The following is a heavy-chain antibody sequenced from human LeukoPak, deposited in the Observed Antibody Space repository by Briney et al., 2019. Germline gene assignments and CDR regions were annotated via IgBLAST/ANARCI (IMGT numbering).Heavy chain of an antibody. CDR2: ISSSGSTI. CDR1: GFTSSDYY. Sequence: AGGSLRLSCAASGFTSSDYYMSWIRQAPGKGLEWVSYISSSGSTIYYADSVKGRFTISRDNAKNSLYLQMNSLRAEDTAVYYCASTLGYCSSTSCPDYWGQGTLVTVSS. D-gene: IGHD2-2*01. V-gene: IGHV3-11*04. J-gene: IGHJ4*02. CDR3: ASTLGYCSSTSCPDY.